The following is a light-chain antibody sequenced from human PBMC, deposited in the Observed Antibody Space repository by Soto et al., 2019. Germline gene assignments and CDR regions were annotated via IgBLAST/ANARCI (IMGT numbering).Light chain of an antibody. CDR3: QQSSALPLT. J-gene: IGKJ4*01. CDR1: QSISSW. CDR2: DAS. Sequence: DIQMTQSPSTLSASVGDRVTITCRASQSISSWLAWYQQKPGKAPKLLIYDASSLESGVPSRFSGSGSGTEFSLTISTLQPEDFASYYCQQSSALPLTFGGGTQVEIK. V-gene: IGKV1-5*01.